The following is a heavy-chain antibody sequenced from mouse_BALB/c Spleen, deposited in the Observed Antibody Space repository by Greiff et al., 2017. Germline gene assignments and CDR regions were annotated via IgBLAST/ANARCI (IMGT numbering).Heavy chain of an antibody. V-gene: IGHV3-8*02. Sequence: DVKLVESGPSLVKPSQTLSLTCSVTGDSITSGYWNWIRKFPGNKLEYMGYISYSGSTYYNPSLKSRISITRDTSKNQYYLQLNSVTTEDTATYYCARYDYDEGYYAMDYWGQGTSVTVSS. CDR3: ARYDYDEGYYAMDY. CDR1: GDSITSGY. J-gene: IGHJ4*01. CDR2: ISYSGST. D-gene: IGHD2-4*01.